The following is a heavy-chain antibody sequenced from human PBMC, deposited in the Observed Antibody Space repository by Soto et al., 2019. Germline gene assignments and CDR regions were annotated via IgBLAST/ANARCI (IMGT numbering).Heavy chain of an antibody. CDR2: ISGSGLSK. J-gene: IGHJ3*02. CDR3: ARRVLRFLSPHDAFDI. V-gene: IGHV3-23*01. D-gene: IGHD3-3*01. CDR1: GFSFSIYA. Sequence: GGSLRLSCAASGFSFSIYAIAWVRQAPGKGLEWVSGISGSGLSKYYADSVKGRFTISRDNSKNTLYLQMNSLRAEDTAVYYCARRVLRFLSPHDAFDIWGQGTMVTVSS.